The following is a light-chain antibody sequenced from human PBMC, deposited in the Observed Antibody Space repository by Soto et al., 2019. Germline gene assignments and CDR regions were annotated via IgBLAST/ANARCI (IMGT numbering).Light chain of an antibody. V-gene: IGKV3-15*01. CDR1: QGVGSN. Sequence: IVVTQSPATLSVSPGEGVTLSCRASQGVGSNLAWYQQRPGQAPSLLIYDASTRATGIPDRFSGSGSGTEFTLTISSLQAEDFAVYYCQQFNIWPPMLSFGGGTKLEMK. J-gene: IGKJ4*01. CDR2: DAS. CDR3: QQFNIWPPMLS.